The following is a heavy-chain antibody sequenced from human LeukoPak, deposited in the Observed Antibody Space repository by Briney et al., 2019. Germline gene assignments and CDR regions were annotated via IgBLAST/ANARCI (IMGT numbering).Heavy chain of an antibody. CDR3: AREAGTGERWYFDL. CDR1: GFTFSSYS. J-gene: IGHJ2*01. Sequence: GGSQRLSCAASGFTFSSYSMNWVRQAPGKGLEWVSSIDTSTTYMTYADSVKGRFTISRDNARNSLYLQMNSLRAEDTAAYYCAREAGTGERWYFDLWGRGTLVTVSS. D-gene: IGHD7-27*01. V-gene: IGHV3-21*01. CDR2: IDTSTTYM.